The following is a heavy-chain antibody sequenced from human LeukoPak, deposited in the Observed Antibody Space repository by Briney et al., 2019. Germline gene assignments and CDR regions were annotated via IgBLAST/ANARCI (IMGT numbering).Heavy chain of an antibody. D-gene: IGHD6-6*01. J-gene: IGHJ6*03. V-gene: IGHV3-11*01. CDR1: GFTFSDYN. Sequence: GGSLRLSCAASGFTFSDYNMRWIRQAPGKGVEGVSSISRSGSTKYYADSVKGGVTISREKAKNSLCMQMNSLRAEDTAVYYCARGRGMAARPPKNNYYYYYMDVWGKGTTVTVSS. CDR3: ARGRGMAARPPKNNYYYYYMDV. CDR2: ISRSGSTK.